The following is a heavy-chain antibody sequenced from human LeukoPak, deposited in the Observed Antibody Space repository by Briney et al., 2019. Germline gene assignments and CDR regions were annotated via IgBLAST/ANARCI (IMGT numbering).Heavy chain of an antibody. D-gene: IGHD2/OR15-2a*01. Sequence: GGSLRLSCAGSGFTFSGAWLSWVRQAPGKGLEWIGRIQGGGTTDYAAPVKGRFTVSRDDSKATLYLQMNSLKTEDTAIYYCTTVTHFYLGGQGILVTVSS. V-gene: IGHV3-15*01. CDR2: IQGGGTT. CDR1: GFTFSGAW. CDR3: TTVTHFYL. J-gene: IGHJ4*02.